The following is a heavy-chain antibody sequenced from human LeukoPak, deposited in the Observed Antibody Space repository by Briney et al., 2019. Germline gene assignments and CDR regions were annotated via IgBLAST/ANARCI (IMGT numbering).Heavy chain of an antibody. D-gene: IGHD1-1*01. Sequence: PGGSLRLSCAASGFTFSSYWMSWVRQAPGKGLEWVANIKQDGSEKYYVDSVKGRFTISRDNAKNSLYLQMNSLRAEDTAVYYCARVQLERNVDDAFDIWGQGTMVTVSS. CDR2: IKQDGSEK. CDR1: GFTFSSYW. V-gene: IGHV3-7*01. J-gene: IGHJ3*02. CDR3: ARVQLERNVDDAFDI.